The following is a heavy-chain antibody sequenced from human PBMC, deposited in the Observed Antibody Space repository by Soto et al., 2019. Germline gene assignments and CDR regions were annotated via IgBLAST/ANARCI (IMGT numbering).Heavy chain of an antibody. CDR1: GFTFSSYA. Sequence: PGGSLRLSCAASGFTFSSYAMSWVRQAPGKGLEWVSAISGSGGSTYYADSVKGRFTISRDNSKNTLYPQMNSLRAEDTAVYYCRVKGYYGSGSYPARGLGYGMDVWGQGTTVTVSS. CDR2: ISGSGGST. J-gene: IGHJ6*02. V-gene: IGHV3-23*01. D-gene: IGHD3-10*01. CDR3: RVKGYYGSGSYPARGLGYGMDV.